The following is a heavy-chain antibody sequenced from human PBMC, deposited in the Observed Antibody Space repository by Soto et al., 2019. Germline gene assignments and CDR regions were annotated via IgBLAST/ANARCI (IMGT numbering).Heavy chain of an antibody. D-gene: IGHD1-1*01. CDR1: GFTFSNFG. Sequence: EVQLVESGGGLVQPGGSLRLSCEASGFTFSNFGINWVRQAPGKGLEWVSHISSSSTTIYYAESVKGRFTISRDNAKNSLYLQMSSLRGEDTAVYYCATSFITTIGTTAWGQGTLGTVSS. CDR2: ISSSSTTI. V-gene: IGHV3-48*01. CDR3: ATSFITTIGTTA. J-gene: IGHJ4*02.